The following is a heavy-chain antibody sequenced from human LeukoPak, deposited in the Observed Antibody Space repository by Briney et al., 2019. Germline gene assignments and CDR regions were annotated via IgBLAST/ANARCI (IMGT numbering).Heavy chain of an antibody. D-gene: IGHD3-10*01. Sequence: PGGSLRLSCAASGFTFSSYAMHWVRQAPGKGLEWVAVISYDGSNKYYADSVKGRFTISRDNSKNTLYLQMNSLRAEDTAVYYCARGYSYGSGSFPYFDYWGQGTLVTVSS. J-gene: IGHJ4*02. V-gene: IGHV3-30-3*01. CDR1: GFTFSSYA. CDR3: ARGYSYGSGSFPYFDY. CDR2: ISYDGSNK.